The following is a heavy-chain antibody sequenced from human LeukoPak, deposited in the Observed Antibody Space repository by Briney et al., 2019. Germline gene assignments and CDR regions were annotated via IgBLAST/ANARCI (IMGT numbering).Heavy chain of an antibody. J-gene: IGHJ4*02. CDR1: GFTFSSYA. CDR2: FSVSGGST. CDR3: AKDGIAAAGMGGNYFDY. V-gene: IGHV3-23*01. D-gene: IGHD6-13*01. Sequence: PGGSLRLSCAASGFTFSSYAVSWVRQAPEKGLEWVSAFSVSGGSTYYADSVKGRFTISRDNSKNTLYLQMNSLRAEDTAVYYCAKDGIAAAGMGGNYFDYWGQGTLVTVSS.